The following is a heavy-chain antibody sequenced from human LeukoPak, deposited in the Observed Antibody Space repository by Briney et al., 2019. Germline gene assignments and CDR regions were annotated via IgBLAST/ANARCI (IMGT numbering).Heavy chain of an antibody. D-gene: IGHD2-15*01. CDR3: ARVVGAVAAVFDY. CDR1: GYTFTGYY. V-gene: IGHV1-2*02. J-gene: IGHJ4*02. Sequence: ASVKVSCKASGYTFTGYYMHWVRQAPGQGLEWMGWINPNSGGTNYAQKFQGRVTMTRDTSISTAYMELSRLRSDDTAVYYCARVVGAVAAVFDYWGQGTLVTVPS. CDR2: INPNSGGT.